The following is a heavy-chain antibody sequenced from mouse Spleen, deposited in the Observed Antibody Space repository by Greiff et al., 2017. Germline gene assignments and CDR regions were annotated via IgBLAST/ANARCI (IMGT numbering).Heavy chain of an antibody. Sequence: EVTLVESGGGLVKRGGSLKLSCAASGFTFSSYAMSWVRQTPEKRLEWVATISSGGGNTYYPDSVKGRFTISRDNAKNTLYLQMSSLKSEDTAMYYCARLYGNYGYFDYWGQGTTLTVSS. V-gene: IGHV5-9*04. J-gene: IGHJ2*01. CDR2: ISSGGGNT. CDR1: GFTFSSYA. CDR3: ARLYGNYGYFDY. D-gene: IGHD2-1*01.